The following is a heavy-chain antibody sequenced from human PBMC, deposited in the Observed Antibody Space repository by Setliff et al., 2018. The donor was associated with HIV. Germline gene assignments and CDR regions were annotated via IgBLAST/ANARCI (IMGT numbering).Heavy chain of an antibody. D-gene: IGHD3-9*01. V-gene: IGHV1-2*02. Sequence: ASVKVSCKASGYTFTDYYMHWVRQAPGQGLEWMGWINPNSGGTNYAQKFQGRVTMTRDTSISTAYMELCRLSSQDTAVYYFAREYDVLTGYYSSAFDIWGQGTMVTVSS. CDR1: GYTFTDYY. CDR2: INPNSGGT. CDR3: AREYDVLTGYYSSAFDI. J-gene: IGHJ3*02.